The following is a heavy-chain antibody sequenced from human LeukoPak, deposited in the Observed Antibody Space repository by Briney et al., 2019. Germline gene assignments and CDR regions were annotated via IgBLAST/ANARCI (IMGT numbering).Heavy chain of an antibody. V-gene: IGHV3-23*01. CDR2: ISGSGGST. J-gene: IGHJ4*02. CDR1: GITFSSYG. Sequence: GGSLRLSCAASGITFSSYGMSWVRQAPGKGLEWVSAISGSGGSTYYADSVKGRFTISRDNSKNTLYLQMNSLRAEDTAVYYCAKDEDYDSSGVYNYWGQGTLVTVSS. CDR3: AKDEDYDSSGVYNY. D-gene: IGHD3-22*01.